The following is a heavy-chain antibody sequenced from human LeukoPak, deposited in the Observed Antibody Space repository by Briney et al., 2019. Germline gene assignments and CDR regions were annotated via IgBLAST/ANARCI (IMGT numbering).Heavy chain of an antibody. CDR3: AREWRGAHFDY. Sequence: PGGSLRLSCAASGFTVSSNYMSWVRQAPGKGLEWVSVIYSGGSTYYADSVKGRFTISRDNSKNTLYLQMNSLRAEDTAVYYCAREWRGAHFDYWGQGTLVTVSS. CDR1: GFTVSSNY. J-gene: IGHJ4*02. CDR2: IYSGGST. D-gene: IGHD1-26*01. V-gene: IGHV3-53*01.